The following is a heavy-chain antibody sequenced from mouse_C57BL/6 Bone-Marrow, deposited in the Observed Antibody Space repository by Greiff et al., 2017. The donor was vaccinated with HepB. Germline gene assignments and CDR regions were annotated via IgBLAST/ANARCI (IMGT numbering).Heavy chain of an antibody. CDR2: IDPSDSYT. V-gene: IGHV1-50*01. D-gene: IGHD2-3*01. CDR1: GYTFTSYW. Sequence: QVQLQQPGAELVKPGASVKLSCKASGYTFTSYWMQWVKQRPGQGLEWIGEIDPSDSYTNYNQKFKGKATLTVDTSSSTAYMQLSSLTSEDSAVYYCARWLLPLPGGYYYAMDYWGQGTSVTVSS. J-gene: IGHJ4*01. CDR3: ARWLLPLPGGYYYAMDY.